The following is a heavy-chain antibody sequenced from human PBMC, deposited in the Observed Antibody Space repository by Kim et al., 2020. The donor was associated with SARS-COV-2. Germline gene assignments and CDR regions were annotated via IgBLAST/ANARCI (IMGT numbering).Heavy chain of an antibody. D-gene: IGHD6-13*01. CDR1: GDSVSSNNAA. CDR3: ARQRAGNGYYYGMDA. CDR2: TYYRSRWYT. Sequence: SQTLSLTCAISGDSVSSNNAAWNWIRQSPSRGLEWLGRTYYRSRWYTDYAVSVKSRITINPDTSKNQLSLQLNSVTPEDTAVYYCARQRAGNGYYYGMDAWGQGTTVTVSS. J-gene: IGHJ6*02. V-gene: IGHV6-1*01.